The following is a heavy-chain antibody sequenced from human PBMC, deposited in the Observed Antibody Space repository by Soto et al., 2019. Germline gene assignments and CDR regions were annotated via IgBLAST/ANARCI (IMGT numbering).Heavy chain of an antibody. CDR2: IYYSGST. CDR3: ERQEWYRSSSSLTAFDI. D-gene: IGHD6-6*01. CDR1: GGSISSSSYY. J-gene: IGHJ3*02. V-gene: IGHV4-39*01. Sequence: QLQLQESGPGLVKPSETLSLTCTVSGGSISSSSYYWGWIRQPPGKGLEWIGSIYYSGSTYYNPSLKSRVAITVDTTKNPSTLKPSSVTAADAAVYYCERQEWYRSSSSLTAFDIWGQGTMVTVSS.